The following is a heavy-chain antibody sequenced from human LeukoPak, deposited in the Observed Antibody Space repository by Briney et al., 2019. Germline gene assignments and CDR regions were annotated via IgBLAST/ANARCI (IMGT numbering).Heavy chain of an antibody. J-gene: IGHJ4*02. CDR3: ARSPRYGSGDLFL. CDR1: GYSISSGYY. Sequence: AETLSLTCAVSGYSISSGYYWGWIRQPPGKGLEWSGSIYHSGITYYTPSLKSRVTISVNTSKNLFSLKLSSVTAADSAVYYCARSPRYGSGDLFLWGQGTLVTVSS. CDR2: IYHSGIT. D-gene: IGHD3-10*01. V-gene: IGHV4-38-2*01.